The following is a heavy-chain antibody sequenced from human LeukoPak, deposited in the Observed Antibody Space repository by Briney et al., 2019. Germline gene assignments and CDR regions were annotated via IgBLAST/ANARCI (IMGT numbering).Heavy chain of an antibody. CDR2: ISSSSSYI. V-gene: IGHV3-21*01. Sequence: GGSLRLSCAASGFTFSSYSMNWVRQAPGKGLEWVSSISSSSSYIYYADSVKGRFTISRDNAKNSLYLQMNSLRAEDTAVYYCARDPSYTIFGVVSYAFDIWGQGTMVTVSS. CDR1: GFTFSSYS. D-gene: IGHD3-3*01. J-gene: IGHJ3*02. CDR3: ARDPSYTIFGVVSYAFDI.